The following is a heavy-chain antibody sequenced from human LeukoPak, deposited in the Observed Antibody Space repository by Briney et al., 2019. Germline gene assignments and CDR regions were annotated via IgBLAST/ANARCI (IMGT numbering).Heavy chain of an antibody. CDR1: GGTFTSYS. Sequence: SVKVSCKASGGTFTSYSISWVRQAPGQGLEWMGGIIPIFGTANYAQKFQGRVTITADASTSTAYMELSSLRSEDTAVYYCSCSGSYHYYYYYMDVWGKGTTVTIS. J-gene: IGHJ6*03. CDR3: SCSGSYHYYYYYMDV. CDR2: IIPIFGTA. D-gene: IGHD3-10*02. V-gene: IGHV1-69*13.